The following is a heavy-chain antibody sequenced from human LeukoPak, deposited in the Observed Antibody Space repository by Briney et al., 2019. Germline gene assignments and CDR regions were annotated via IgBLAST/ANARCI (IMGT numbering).Heavy chain of an antibody. CDR1: GYTFTSYY. Sequence: ASVKVSCTASGYTFTSYYMHWVRQAPGQGLEWMGIINPSGGSTSYAQKFQGRVTMTRDMSTSTVYMELSSLRSEDTAVYYCAREDTADSHFDYWGQGTLVTVSS. J-gene: IGHJ4*02. V-gene: IGHV1-46*01. CDR2: INPSGGST. CDR3: AREDTADSHFDY. D-gene: IGHD5-18*01.